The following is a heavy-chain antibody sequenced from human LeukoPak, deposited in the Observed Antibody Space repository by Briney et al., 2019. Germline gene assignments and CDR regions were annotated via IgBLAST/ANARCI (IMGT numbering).Heavy chain of an antibody. V-gene: IGHV4-34*01. CDR1: GGSFSGYY. J-gene: IGHJ5*02. CDR2: VNHSGST. D-gene: IGHD3-10*01. Sequence: SETLSLTCAVYGGSFSGYYWSWIRQPPGKGLEWIGEVNHSGSTDYNPSLKSRVTISVDTSKNQFSLKLSSVTAADTAVYYCARRMVWGVFPERRLNWFDPWGQGTLVTVSS. CDR3: ARRMVWGVFPERRLNWFDP.